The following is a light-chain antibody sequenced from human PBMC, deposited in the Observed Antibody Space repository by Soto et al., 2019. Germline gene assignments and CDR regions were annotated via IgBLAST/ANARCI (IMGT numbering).Light chain of an antibody. J-gene: IGLJ2*01. CDR1: SSDVGGYNY. CDR2: EVS. CDR3: SSCTGSSTLV. V-gene: IGLV2-14*01. Sequence: QSALTQPASVSGSPGQSITISCTGTSSDVGGYNYVSWYQQHPGKAPKLMIYEVSNLPSGVSNRFSGSKSGNTASLTISGLQAEDEADYYCSSCTGSSTLVFGGGTKLTVL.